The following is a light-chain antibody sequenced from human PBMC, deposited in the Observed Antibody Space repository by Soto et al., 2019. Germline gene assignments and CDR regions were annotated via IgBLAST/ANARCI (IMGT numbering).Light chain of an antibody. CDR2: DAS. J-gene: IGKJ1*01. CDR1: QSISSW. Sequence: DIQMTQSPSTLSASVGDRVTITCRASQSISSWLAWYQQKPGKAPKLLIYDASSLESGVPSRFSGSGSGTEFTLTISSLQPDAFATYYCQQYNSYSLFGQGTKVEIK. V-gene: IGKV1-5*01. CDR3: QQYNSYSL.